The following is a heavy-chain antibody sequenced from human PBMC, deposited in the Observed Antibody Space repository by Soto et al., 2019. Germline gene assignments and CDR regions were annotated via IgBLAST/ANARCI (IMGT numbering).Heavy chain of an antibody. CDR1: GGTFSRSA. CDR2: IIPIFGTA. V-gene: IGHV1-69*13. Sequence: SVKVSCKASGGTFSRSAISRVRQAPGQGLEWMGGIIPIFGTANYAQKFQGRVTITADESTSTAYMELSSLRSEDTAVYYCARCSLPKRSGLTPQHHCGMDFWGQGTTVTVSS. D-gene: IGHD3-3*01. J-gene: IGHJ6*02. CDR3: ARCSLPKRSGLTPQHHCGMDF.